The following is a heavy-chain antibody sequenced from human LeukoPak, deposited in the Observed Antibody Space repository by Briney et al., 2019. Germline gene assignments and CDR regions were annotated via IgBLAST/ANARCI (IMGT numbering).Heavy chain of an antibody. D-gene: IGHD3-3*01. V-gene: IGHV3-15*01. CDR1: GFTFNNAW. CDR3: TTGFFGVVNDAFDI. CDR2: IYSKTDGGTA. J-gene: IGHJ3*02. Sequence: GGSLRLSCAASGFTFNNAWMNWVRQAPGKGLEWVGRIYSKTDGGTADYAAPVKGRFTISRDDSKNTLWLQMNSLKTEDTAVYYCTTGFFGVVNDAFDIWGQGTMVTVSS.